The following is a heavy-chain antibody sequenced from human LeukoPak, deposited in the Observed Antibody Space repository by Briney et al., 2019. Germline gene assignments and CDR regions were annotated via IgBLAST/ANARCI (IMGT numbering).Heavy chain of an antibody. CDR1: GGSFSGYY. V-gene: IGHV4-34*01. CDR3: AIGDSCLFDY. Sequence: SETLSLTCAVYGGSFSGYYWSWIRQPPGKGLEWIGEINHSGSTNYNPSLKSRVTISVDTSKNQFSLKLSSVTAADTAVYYCAIGDSCLFDYWGQGTLVTVSS. CDR2: INHSGST. J-gene: IGHJ4*02. D-gene: IGHD2-2*01.